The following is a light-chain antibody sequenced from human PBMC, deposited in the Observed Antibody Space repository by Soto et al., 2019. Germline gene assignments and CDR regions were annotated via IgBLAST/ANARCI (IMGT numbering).Light chain of an antibody. CDR2: EVS. J-gene: IGLJ1*01. Sequence: QSALTQPASVSGSPGQSITISCTGTSSDVGSYNLVSWYQQYPGKAPKLMIHEVSERPSGVSNRFSGSKSGNTASLTISGLQAEDEADYYCCSYTGSSTSLYVFGTGTKVTVL. V-gene: IGLV2-23*02. CDR1: SSDVGSYNL. CDR3: CSYTGSSTSLYV.